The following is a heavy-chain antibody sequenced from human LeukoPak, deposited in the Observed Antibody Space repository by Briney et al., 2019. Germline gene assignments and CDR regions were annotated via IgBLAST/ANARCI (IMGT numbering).Heavy chain of an antibody. V-gene: IGHV3-48*02. CDR2: ISSSISVI. CDR3: ASAQYSLQWYYALHI. Sequence: GGSLRHFRAASEFPYRSYSLHWVRQAPGKGLEWVSYISSSISVIYYADSVKGRFTISRDNAKNSLYLQMNSLTDEDTAVYYCASAQYSLQWYYALHIWVQGTMVTVSS. CDR1: EFPYRSYS. D-gene: IGHD6-6*01. J-gene: IGHJ3*02.